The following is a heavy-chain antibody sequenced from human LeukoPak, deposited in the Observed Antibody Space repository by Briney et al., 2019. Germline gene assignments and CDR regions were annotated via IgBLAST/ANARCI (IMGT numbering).Heavy chain of an antibody. CDR1: GFTVSRNY. CDR2: ICTGGTT. CDR3: ARGHGDFDC. D-gene: IGHD3-10*01. Sequence: GGSLTLSCAASGFTVSRNYMSWVRQAPGKGLEWVSFICTGGTTYYADSVKRRFTISRDNSKNTLYLQMNSLRAEDTAVYYCARGHGDFDCWGQGTVVTVSS. J-gene: IGHJ4*02. V-gene: IGHV3-66*01.